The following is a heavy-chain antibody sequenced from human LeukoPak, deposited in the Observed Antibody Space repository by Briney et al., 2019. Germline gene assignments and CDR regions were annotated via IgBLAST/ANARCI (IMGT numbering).Heavy chain of an antibody. CDR1: GGSISSYY. Sequence: SETLSLTCTVSGGSISSYYWSWIRQPAGKGLEWIGRIYTSGSTNYNPSLKSRVTMSVDTSKNQFSLKLSSVTAADTAVYYCARGTHITIFGVVIAEDLAEDMDVWGKGTTVTVSS. J-gene: IGHJ6*03. V-gene: IGHV4-4*07. CDR3: ARGTHITIFGVVIAEDLAEDMDV. D-gene: IGHD3-3*01. CDR2: IYTSGST.